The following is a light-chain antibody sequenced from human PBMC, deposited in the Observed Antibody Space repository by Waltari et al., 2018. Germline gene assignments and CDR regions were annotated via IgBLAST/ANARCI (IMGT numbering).Light chain of an antibody. Sequence: QSALTQPASVSGSPGQSITISSTGTRSDIGGYKHVSWYQPHPGKAPHPFIFAVSSRPSGVSNRFSGSKSGNTASLTISGLQAEDEAVYYCASFTSSVTFDVVFGGGTKLTVV. J-gene: IGLJ2*01. V-gene: IGLV2-14*03. CDR3: ASFTSSVTFDVV. CDR2: AVS. CDR1: RSDIGGYKH.